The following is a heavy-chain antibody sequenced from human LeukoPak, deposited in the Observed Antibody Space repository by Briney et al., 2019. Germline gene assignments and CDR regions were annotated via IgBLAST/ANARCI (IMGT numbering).Heavy chain of an antibody. CDR3: TTEFPIKYSSTWYLDY. CDR2: IKIEPHGGTT. CDR1: GFTFSNAW. Sequence: GGSLRLSCAASGFTFSNAWMSWVRQAPGKGLEWVGRIKIEPHGGTTDYAAPVKGRFTISRDDSKNTLYLQMNSLKTEDTAVYYCTTEFPIKYSSTWYLDYWGQGTLVAVSS. J-gene: IGHJ4*02. D-gene: IGHD6-13*01. V-gene: IGHV3-15*01.